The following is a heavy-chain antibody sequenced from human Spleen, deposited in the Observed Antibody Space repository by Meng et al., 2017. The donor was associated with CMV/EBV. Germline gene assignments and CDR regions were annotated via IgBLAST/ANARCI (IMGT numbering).Heavy chain of an antibody. CDR2: MYYSGST. CDR1: GGSISSGNYY. J-gene: IGHJ4*02. D-gene: IGHD4-11*01. V-gene: IGHV4-30-4*01. CDR3: ARVLNDYSNEYYFDY. Sequence: SGGSISSGNYYWSWIRQPPGKGLEWIGCMYYSGSTYYNPSLKSRVTISIDTSKNQFSLKLSSVTAADTAIYYCARVLNDYSNEYYFDYWGQGTLVTVSS.